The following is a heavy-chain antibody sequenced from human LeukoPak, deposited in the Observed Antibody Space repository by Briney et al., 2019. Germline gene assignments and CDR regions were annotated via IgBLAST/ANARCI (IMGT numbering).Heavy chain of an antibody. V-gene: IGHV3-20*04. CDR2: INWNGGNT. CDR3: ARAPGVRYYYYMDV. Sequence: GGSLRFSCAASGFTFDDYGMSWVRQAPGKGLEWVSGINWNGGNTGYADSVKGRFTISRDNVKNSLYLQMNSLRAEDTALYYCARAPGVRYYYYMDVWGKGTTVTVSS. D-gene: IGHD2-8*01. J-gene: IGHJ6*03. CDR1: GFTFDDYG.